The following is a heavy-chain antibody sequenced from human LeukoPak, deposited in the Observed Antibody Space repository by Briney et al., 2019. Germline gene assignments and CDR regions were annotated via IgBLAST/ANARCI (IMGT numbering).Heavy chain of an antibody. D-gene: IGHD6-6*01. CDR1: GYTFTRYG. J-gene: IGHJ4*02. CDR3: AREMGSSYAGFDY. Sequence: ASVKVSCTASGYTFTRYGMHWLRQAPGQRLEWMGRINPGNGDTKYSQGFQGRVTITSDTSASSAYMELSSLRSEDTAVYYCAREMGSSYAGFDYWGQGTLVTVSS. CDR2: INPGNGDT. V-gene: IGHV1-3*03.